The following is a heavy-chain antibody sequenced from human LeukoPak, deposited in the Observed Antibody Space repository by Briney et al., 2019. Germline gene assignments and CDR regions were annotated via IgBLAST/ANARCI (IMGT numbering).Heavy chain of an antibody. CDR2: ISYDGSNK. CDR3: ARVGAPFDY. Sequence: GRSLRLSCAASGFTFSSYAMHWVRQAPGKELEWVAVISYDGSNKYYADSVKGRFTISRDNSKNTLYLQMNSLRAEDTAVYYCARVGAPFDYWGQGTLVTVSS. CDR1: GFTFSSYA. J-gene: IGHJ4*02. V-gene: IGHV3-30*04. D-gene: IGHD1-26*01.